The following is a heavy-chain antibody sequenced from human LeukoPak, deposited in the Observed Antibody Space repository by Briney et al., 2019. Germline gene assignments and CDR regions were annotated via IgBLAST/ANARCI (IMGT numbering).Heavy chain of an antibody. V-gene: IGHV1-2*02. D-gene: IGHD6-13*01. CDR1: GYTFNDYF. CDR2: INPNGGET. Sequence: GASVKVSCKASGYTFNDYFIHWLRQAPGQGLEWMGWINPNGGETNYPQKFQGRVTMTRDTSISTADMELRWLTSDDTAMYYCARDIAPSGSWWFDTWGQGTLVTASS. CDR3: ARDIAPSGSWWFDT. J-gene: IGHJ5*02.